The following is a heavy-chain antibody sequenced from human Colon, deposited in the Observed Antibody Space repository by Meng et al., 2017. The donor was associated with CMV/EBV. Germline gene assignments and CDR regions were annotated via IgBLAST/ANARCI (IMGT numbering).Heavy chain of an antibody. CDR1: GFTFSSYA. CDR3: AKGTNSVSATPRLDC. Sequence: EVQLLESGGGLVQPGGSLRSSCAASGFTFSSYAMSWVRQAPGKGLEWVSAITSSGASTYYADSVKGRITISRDNSKNTLYLQVNSLRAEDTALYYCAKGTNSVSATPRLDCWGQGTLVTVAS. CDR2: ITSSGAST. V-gene: IGHV3-23*01. J-gene: IGHJ4*02. D-gene: IGHD2-8*01.